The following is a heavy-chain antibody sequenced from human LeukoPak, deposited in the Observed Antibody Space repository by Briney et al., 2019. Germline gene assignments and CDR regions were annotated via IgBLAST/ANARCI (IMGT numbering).Heavy chain of an antibody. Sequence: GGSLRLSCAASGFIFSNYGMNWVRQAPGKGLEWVSSISSSSSYIYYADSVKGRFTISRDNAKNSLYLQMNSLRAEDTAVYYCARDYYGDYAADYWGQGTLVTVSS. J-gene: IGHJ4*02. CDR2: ISSSSSYI. CDR3: ARDYYGDYAADY. CDR1: GFIFSNYG. V-gene: IGHV3-21*01. D-gene: IGHD4-17*01.